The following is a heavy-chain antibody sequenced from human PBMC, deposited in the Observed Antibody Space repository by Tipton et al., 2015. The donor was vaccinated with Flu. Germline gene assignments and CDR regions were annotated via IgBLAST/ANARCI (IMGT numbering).Heavy chain of an antibody. CDR1: GDSITSDYY. CDR3: ARRDYTNYVSDPKSWFDP. CDR2: VSRSGST. V-gene: IGHV4-38-2*02. J-gene: IGHJ5*02. D-gene: IGHD4-11*01. Sequence: LRLSCTVSGDSITSDYYWGWIRQFPGKGLEWIGTVSRSGSTIHNPSLKSRVTISIDRSKNQFSLNLKSVTAADMAVYYCARRDYTNYVSDPKSWFDPWGQGTLVAVSS.